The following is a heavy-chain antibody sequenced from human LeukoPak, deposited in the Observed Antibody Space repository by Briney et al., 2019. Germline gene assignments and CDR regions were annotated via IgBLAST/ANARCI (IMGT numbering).Heavy chain of an antibody. J-gene: IGHJ3*02. CDR1: GGSFSGYY. D-gene: IGHD6-19*01. CDR3: ARGLWSSGWYRLGAFDT. CDR2: INHSGST. Sequence: SETLSLTCAVYGGSFSGYYWGWIRQPPGKGLEWIGEINHSGSTNYNPSLKSRVTISVDTSKNQFSLKLSSVTAADTAVYYCARGLWSSGWYRLGAFDTWGQGTMVTVSS. V-gene: IGHV4-34*01.